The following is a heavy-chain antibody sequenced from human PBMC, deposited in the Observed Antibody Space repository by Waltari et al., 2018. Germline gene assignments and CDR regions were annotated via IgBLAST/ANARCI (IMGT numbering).Heavy chain of an antibody. J-gene: IGHJ6*02. V-gene: IGHV3-74*03. Sequence: EEQLFESGGGLVQPGASLRLSCAASGFRFSNYSMTWVRQTPAKGLVWVARISNDESSLTYADSVKGRFTISRDNAKNTLYLQMKRLRAEDTAVYYCVRLAQRTYRSPVPGRHYYYGMDVWGQGTTVTVSS. CDR3: VRLAQRTYRSPVPGRHYYYGMDV. D-gene: IGHD3-10*01. CDR1: GFRFSNYS. CDR2: ISNDESSL.